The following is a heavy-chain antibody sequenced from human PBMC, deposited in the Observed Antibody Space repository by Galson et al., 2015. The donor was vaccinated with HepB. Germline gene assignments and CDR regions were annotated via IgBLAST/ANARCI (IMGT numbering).Heavy chain of an antibody. V-gene: IGHV3-48*01. D-gene: IGHD3-22*01. CDR3: ATLLFGSGAYWPFEF. CDR2: VSTNGATI. CDR1: GFTFSRHT. Sequence: SLRLSCAATGFTFSRHTMSWVRQTPGQGLQWISYVSTNGATIHYADSVQGRFTVARDKAKNTMFLQMNSLRAEDTAVYYCATLLFGSGAYWPFEFWGQGTLVTVSS. J-gene: IGHJ3*01.